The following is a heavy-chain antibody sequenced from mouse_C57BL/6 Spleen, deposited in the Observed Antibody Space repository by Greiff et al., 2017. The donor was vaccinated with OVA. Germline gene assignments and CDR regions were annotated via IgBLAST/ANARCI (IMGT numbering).Heavy chain of an antibody. CDR1: GFTFSDYG. V-gene: IGHV5-17*01. D-gene: IGHD2-4*01. CDR2: ISRGSSTI. J-gene: IGHJ3*01. Sequence: EVQLVESGGGLVKPGGSLKLSCAASGFTFSDYGMHWVRQAPEKGLEWVAYISRGSSTIYYADTVKGRFTISRDNAKNTLFLQMTSLRSEDTAMYYCARYYDYDLAWFAYWGQGTLVTVSA. CDR3: ARYYDYDLAWFAY.